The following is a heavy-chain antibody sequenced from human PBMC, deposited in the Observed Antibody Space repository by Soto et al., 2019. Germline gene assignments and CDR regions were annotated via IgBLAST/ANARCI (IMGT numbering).Heavy chain of an antibody. D-gene: IGHD4-17*01. V-gene: IGHV1-18*01. CDR2: ISAYNGNT. CDR1: GYTFTSYG. CDR3: AREPHYAYGDYRDAFDI. Sequence: ASVKVSCKASGYTFTSYGISWVRQAPGRGLEWMGWISAYNGNTNYAQKLQGRVTMTTDTSTSTAYMELRSLRSDDTAVYYCAREPHYAYGDYRDAFDIWGQGTMVTVSS. J-gene: IGHJ3*02.